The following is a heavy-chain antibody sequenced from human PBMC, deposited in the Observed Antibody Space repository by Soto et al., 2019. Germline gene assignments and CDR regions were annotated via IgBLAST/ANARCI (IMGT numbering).Heavy chain of an antibody. V-gene: IGHV1-18*01. D-gene: IGHD1-26*01. CDR2: ISAYNGNT. Sequence: ASVKVSCKASGYTFTSYGISWVRQAPGQGLEWMGWISAYNGNTNYAQKLQGRVTMTTDTSTSTAYMELRSLRSDDTAVYYCARVKIVGATPNWFDPWGQGTLVTVSS. J-gene: IGHJ5*02. CDR3: ARVKIVGATPNWFDP. CDR1: GYTFTSYG.